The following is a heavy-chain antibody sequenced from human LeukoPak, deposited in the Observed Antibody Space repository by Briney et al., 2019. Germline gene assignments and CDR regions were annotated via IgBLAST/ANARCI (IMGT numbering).Heavy chain of an antibody. V-gene: IGHV3-7*01. J-gene: IGHJ4*02. CDR3: ARGHGVGGYYDSSGLDY. CDR1: GFSFSSYW. Sequence: GGSLRLSCAASGFSFSSYWMSWVRQAPGKGLEWVANINQDGSEKYYVDSLKGRFTISRDNAKNSLYLQMNSLRAEDTAVYYCARGHGVGGYYDSSGLDYWGQGTLVTVSS. D-gene: IGHD3-22*01. CDR2: INQDGSEK.